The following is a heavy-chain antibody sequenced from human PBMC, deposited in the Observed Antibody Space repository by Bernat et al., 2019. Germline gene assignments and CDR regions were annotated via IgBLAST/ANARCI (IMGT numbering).Heavy chain of an antibody. V-gene: IGHV3-53*05. J-gene: IGHJ4*02. CDR3: ASRWKYYGSGSYEPYYFDY. Sequence: EVQLVETGGGLIQPGGSLRLSCAASGFTVSSNYMSWVRQAPGKGLEWVSVIYSGGSTYYADSVKGRFTISRDNSKNTLYLQMNSLRADDTAVYYCASRWKYYGSGSYEPYYFDYWGQGTLVTVSS. CDR1: GFTVSSNY. D-gene: IGHD3-10*01. CDR2: IYSGGST.